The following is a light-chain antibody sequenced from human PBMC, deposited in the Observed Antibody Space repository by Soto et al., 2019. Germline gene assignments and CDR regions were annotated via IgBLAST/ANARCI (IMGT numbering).Light chain of an antibody. V-gene: IGLV1-51*01. CDR1: SSNIGNNY. CDR2: DNN. J-gene: IGLJ2*01. Sequence: QSVLTQPPSVSAAPGQKVTISCSGSSSNIGNNYVSWYQQFPGTAPKLLIYDNNKRPSGIPDRFSGSKSGTSATLDITGLQTGDEADYYCGTWDSRLSAVVFGGGTKLTVL. CDR3: GTWDSRLSAVV.